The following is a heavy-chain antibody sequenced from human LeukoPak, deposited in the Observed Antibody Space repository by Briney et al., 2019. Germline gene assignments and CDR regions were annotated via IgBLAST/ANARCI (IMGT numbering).Heavy chain of an antibody. D-gene: IGHD3-22*01. Sequence: SETLSLTCTVSGGSIRSYYWSWIRQPPGKGLEWIGYIYYSGSTYYNPTLKSRVTISVDTSKNQFSLKLSSVTAADTAVYYCAGTYYYDSSGYYYPGGYWGQGTLVTVSS. J-gene: IGHJ4*02. CDR3: AGTYYYDSSGYYYPGGY. CDR2: IYYSGST. CDR1: GGSIRSYY. V-gene: IGHV4-59*01.